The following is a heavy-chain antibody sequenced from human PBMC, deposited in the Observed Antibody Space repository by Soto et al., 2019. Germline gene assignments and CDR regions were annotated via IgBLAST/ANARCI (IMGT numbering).Heavy chain of an antibody. D-gene: IGHD2-2*01. J-gene: IGHJ6*02. CDR2: INHSGST. CDR1: GGSFSGYY. V-gene: IGHV4-34*01. CDR3: ARAVVVPAGTGDCYYGMDV. Sequence: SETLSLTCAVYGGSFSGYYWSWIRQPPGKGLEWIGEINHSGSTNYNPSLKSRVTISVDTSKNQFSLKLSSVTAADTAVYYCARAVVVPAGTGDCYYGMDVWGQGTTVT.